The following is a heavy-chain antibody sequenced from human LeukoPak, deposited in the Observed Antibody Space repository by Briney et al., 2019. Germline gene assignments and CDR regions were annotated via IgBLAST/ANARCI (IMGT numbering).Heavy chain of an antibody. J-gene: IGHJ3*02. CDR2: MIPIFGTA. CDR1: GGTFSICD. CDR3: PSQNPAAVAFDI. D-gene: IGHD2-15*01. V-gene: IGHV1-69*01. Sequence: WASVKVSCKASGGTFSICDISWVRQAPGHGLEWMGGMIPIFGTANYAQKFQGRVAITGDESTSTAYLELSSLRSEDTPLYYCPSQNPAAVAFDIWGQGTMVTVSS.